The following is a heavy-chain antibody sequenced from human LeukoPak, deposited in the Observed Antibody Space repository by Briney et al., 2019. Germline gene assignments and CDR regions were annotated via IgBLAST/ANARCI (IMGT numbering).Heavy chain of an antibody. J-gene: IGHJ4*02. CDR2: IIPIFGTA. V-gene: IGHV1-69*13. CDR3: AREGESYYYDY. Sequence: SVTVSCKASGCTFNSYAIRLVLHPPAQGHEWMGGIIPIFGTANYAQKFQGRVTITADESTSTADMERSSLRSEDTAVYYCAREGESYYYDYWGQGTLVTVSS. CDR1: GCTFNSYA. D-gene: IGHD3-22*01.